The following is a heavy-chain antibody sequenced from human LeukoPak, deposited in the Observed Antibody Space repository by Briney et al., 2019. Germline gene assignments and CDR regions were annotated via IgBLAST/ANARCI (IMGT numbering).Heavy chain of an antibody. CDR3: ARGWGPAYCGGDCHRHFDY. J-gene: IGHJ4*02. CDR1: GGSISSGGYS. Sequence: SETLSLTCAVSGGSISSGGYSWNWIRQPPGKGLEWFGYIYNSGSTSYNPSLKSRVSLSVDTSKNLFSLTLNSMTAADTAVYYCARGWGPAYCGGDCHRHFDYWGQGTLVTVSS. D-gene: IGHD2-21*02. V-gene: IGHV4-30-4*07. CDR2: IYNSGST.